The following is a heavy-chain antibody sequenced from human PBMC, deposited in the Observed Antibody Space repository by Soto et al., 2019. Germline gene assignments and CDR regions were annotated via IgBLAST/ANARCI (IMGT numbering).Heavy chain of an antibody. J-gene: IGHJ3*02. CDR3: VKERWRDGDRTTVDAFEI. CDR2: ISASGGST. Sequence: EVQLLESGGGLVQPGGSLRLSCVASAFTFNRYAMSWVRQAPGKGLEWVSSISASGGSTYYADSVEGHFTISRDNSKNTLYLQMNSLRGEDTAKYYCVKERWRDGDRTTVDAFEIWGQGKMVAVSS. D-gene: IGHD4-17*01. V-gene: IGHV3-23*01. CDR1: AFTFNRYA.